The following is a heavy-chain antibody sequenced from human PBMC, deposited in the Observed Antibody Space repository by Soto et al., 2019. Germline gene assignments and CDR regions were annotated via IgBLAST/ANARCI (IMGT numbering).Heavy chain of an antibody. CDR3: ARRRPRNRDGGGFDY. V-gene: IGHV4-34*01. Sequence: QVQLQQWGAGLLKPSETLSLTCAVYGGSFSGYYWSWIRQPPEKGLEWIGEINPSGSTNYDPSLYRRVTISVDTSKNQFSLKLSSVTAAATAVYYCARRRPRNRDGGGFDYWGQGTLVTVSS. D-gene: IGHD3-16*01. CDR1: GGSFSGYY. CDR2: INPSGST. J-gene: IGHJ4*02.